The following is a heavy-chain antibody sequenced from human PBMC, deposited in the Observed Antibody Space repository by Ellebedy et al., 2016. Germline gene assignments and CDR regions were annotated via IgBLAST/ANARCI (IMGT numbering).Heavy chain of an antibody. CDR2: IVFSGTAT. J-gene: IGHJ4*02. V-gene: IGHV3-21*01. CDR3: ARDGSEWSRDY. D-gene: IGHD3-3*01. Sequence: GESLKISXAASGFTFNIAGMTWVRQAPGKVLEWVATIVFSGTATYYSDSVKGRFIISRDNAKNSLFLQMNSLRVEDTAVYYCARDGSEWSRDYWGQGTLVTVSS. CDR1: GFTFNIAG.